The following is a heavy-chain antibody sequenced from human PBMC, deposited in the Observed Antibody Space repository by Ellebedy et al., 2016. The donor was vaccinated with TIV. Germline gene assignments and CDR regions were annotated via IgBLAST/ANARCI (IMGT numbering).Heavy chain of an antibody. J-gene: IGHJ4*02. CDR2: IKEDGSQT. CDR3: ATDRGYFTFDY. V-gene: IGHV3-7*03. Sequence: GESLKTSCATSGFTFSTYWMAWVRQAPGKGLEWVANIKEDGSQTYYVGSVKGRFTISRDNAKNSLYLQMNSLRADDTAVYYCATDRGYFTFDYWGQGSLITVSS. D-gene: IGHD3-9*01. CDR1: GFTFSTYW.